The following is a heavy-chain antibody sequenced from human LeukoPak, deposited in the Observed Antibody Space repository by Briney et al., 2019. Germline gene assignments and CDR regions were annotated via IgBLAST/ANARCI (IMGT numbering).Heavy chain of an antibody. J-gene: IGHJ5*02. CDR2: ISLDGSDK. CDR1: GFTFIDYG. D-gene: IGHD6-19*01. CDR3: AKTGVAVTGNWFDP. V-gene: IGHV3-30*18. Sequence: GGSLRLSCAAAGFTFIDYGMYWGRQAPGKGLEWVASISLDGSDKYYRDSVRGRLTISRDNSKGTLFLQMDSLRTEVTAVYYCAKTGVAVTGNWFDPWGQGTLVTVSS.